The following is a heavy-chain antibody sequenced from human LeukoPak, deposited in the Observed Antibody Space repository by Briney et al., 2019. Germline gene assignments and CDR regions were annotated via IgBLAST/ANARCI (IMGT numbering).Heavy chain of an antibody. D-gene: IGHD3-3*01. CDR2: ISWNSGSI. CDR3: AKGGTYYDFLSGYPDYSDY. J-gene: IGHJ4*02. V-gene: IGHV3-9*03. Sequence: GGSLRLSCAASGFTFSSYAMHWVRQAPGKGLEWVSGISWNSGSIGYADSVKGRFTISRDNAKNSLYLQMNSLRAEDMALYYCAKGGTYYDFLSGYPDYSDYWGQGTLVTVSS. CDR1: GFTFSSYA.